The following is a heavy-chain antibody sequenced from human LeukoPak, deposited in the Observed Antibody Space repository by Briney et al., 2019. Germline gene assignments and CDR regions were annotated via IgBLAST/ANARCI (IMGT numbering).Heavy chain of an antibody. J-gene: IGHJ4*02. D-gene: IGHD3-22*01. CDR1: GFTFSSYA. Sequence: PGGSLRLSCAASGFTFSSYAMSWVRQAPGKGLEWVSAISGSGGSTYNADSVKGRFTISRDNSKNTLYLQVNSLRAEDPAVYYCAKDAYYYDSSGYYAAIDYWGQGTLVTVSS. CDR3: AKDAYYYDSSGYYAAIDY. CDR2: ISGSGGST. V-gene: IGHV3-23*01.